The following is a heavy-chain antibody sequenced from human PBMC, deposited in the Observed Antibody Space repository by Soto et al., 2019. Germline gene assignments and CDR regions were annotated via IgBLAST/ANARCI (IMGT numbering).Heavy chain of an antibody. CDR3: ARDPETCSSTSCYATVPDY. J-gene: IGHJ4*02. V-gene: IGHV3-21*01. CDR1: GFTFSSYS. Sequence: GSLRLSCAASGFTFSSYSMNWVRQAPGKGLEWVSSISSSSSYIYYADSVKGRFTISRDNAKNSLYLQMNSLRAEDTAVYYCARDPETCSSTSCYATVPDYWGQGTLVTVSS. CDR2: ISSSSSYI. D-gene: IGHD2-2*01.